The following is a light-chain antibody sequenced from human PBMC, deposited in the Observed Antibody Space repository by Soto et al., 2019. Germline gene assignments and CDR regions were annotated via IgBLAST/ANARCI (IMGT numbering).Light chain of an antibody. J-gene: IGLJ2*01. V-gene: IGLV2-14*01. CDR1: GTDVGKYSY. CDR2: EVS. CDR3: SSYTGSSINTVV. Sequence: QSALTQPPSASGSPGQSVTISCTGAGTDVGKYSYVSWYQQHPAKAPKLMIFEVSNRPSGVSNRFSGSKSGNTASLTISGLQAEDEADYYCSSYTGSSINTVVFGGGTKLTVL.